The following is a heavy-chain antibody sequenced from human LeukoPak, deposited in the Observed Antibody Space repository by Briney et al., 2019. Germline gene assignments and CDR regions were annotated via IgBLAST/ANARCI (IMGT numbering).Heavy chain of an antibody. J-gene: IGHJ4*02. V-gene: IGHV3-48*01. CDR2: ISSSSSTISSTI. CDR3: YYEGY. CDR1: GFIFSSYT. Sequence: GGSLRLSCAASGFIFSSYTMNWVRQAPGKGLEWVSYISSSSSTISSTIYYADSVKGRFTISRDDAENSLYLQMNSLRAEDTAVYYCYYEGYWGQGTLVTVSS. D-gene: IGHD3-22*01.